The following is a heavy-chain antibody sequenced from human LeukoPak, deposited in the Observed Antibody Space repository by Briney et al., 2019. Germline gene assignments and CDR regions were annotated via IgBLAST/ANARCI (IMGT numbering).Heavy chain of an antibody. D-gene: IGHD3-22*01. J-gene: IGHJ5*02. V-gene: IGHV1-18*03. CDR3: ARQGSITMIVVVPFRWFDP. Sequence: ASVKVSCKASGYTFTSYGISWVRQAPGQGLEWMGWISAYNGNTNYAQKLQGRVTMTRDTSTSTAYMELSSQRSEDIDVYYCARQGSITMIVVVPFRWFDPWGQGTLVTVSS. CDR1: GYTFTSYG. CDR2: ISAYNGNT.